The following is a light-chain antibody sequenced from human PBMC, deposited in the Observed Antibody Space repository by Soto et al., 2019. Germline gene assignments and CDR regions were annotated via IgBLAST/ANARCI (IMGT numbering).Light chain of an antibody. CDR1: QSVSSSY. CDR3: QQYGISPYT. V-gene: IGKV3-20*01. Sequence: EIVLTKSPGTLSLSPGERATLSCRASQSVSSSYLAWYQQKPGQAPRLLIYGASSRATGIPDRFSGSGSGTGCTLTISILEPEDFAVYYCQQYGISPYTLGQGTKLEIK. J-gene: IGKJ2*01. CDR2: GAS.